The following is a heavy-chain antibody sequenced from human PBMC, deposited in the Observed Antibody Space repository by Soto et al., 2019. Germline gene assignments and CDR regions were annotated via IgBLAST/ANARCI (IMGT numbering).Heavy chain of an antibody. J-gene: IGHJ4*02. CDR2: ISHDGSDK. CDR1: GFTFRNYG. D-gene: IGHD6-13*01. V-gene: IGHV3-30*18. CDR3: AKENQHLVHDY. Sequence: PGGSLRLSCAASGFTFRNYGKHWVRQAPGKGLEWVAVISHDGSDKYYADSMKGRFIISRDNSENTLFLNMNSLKPEDTAVYYCAKENQHLVHDYWGQGTMVTVSS.